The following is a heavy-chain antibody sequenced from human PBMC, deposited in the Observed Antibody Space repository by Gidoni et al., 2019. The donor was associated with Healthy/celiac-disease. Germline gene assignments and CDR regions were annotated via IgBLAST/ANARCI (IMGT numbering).Heavy chain of an antibody. D-gene: IGHD1-26*01. Sequence: LSCAASGLTFSSYGMHWVRQTPGKGLEWVAVIWYDGSNKYYADSVKGRFTISRDNSKNTLYLQMNSLRAEDTAVYYCARDFRVGATDYYYYYYMDVWGKGTTVTVSS. CDR1: GLTFSSYG. CDR3: ARDFRVGATDYYYYYYMDV. V-gene: IGHV3-33*01. J-gene: IGHJ6*03. CDR2: IWYDGSNK.